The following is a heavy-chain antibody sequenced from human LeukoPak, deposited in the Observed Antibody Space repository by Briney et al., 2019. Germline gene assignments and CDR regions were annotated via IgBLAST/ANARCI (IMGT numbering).Heavy chain of an antibody. Sequence: PGGSLRLSCAASGFTVSSNYMSWVRQAPGKGLEWVSVIYSGGSTYYADSVKGRFTISSDNAKNTLYLQMNSLRAEDTAVYYCARDRTLDYWGRGTLVTVSS. CDR2: IYSGGST. V-gene: IGHV3-53*01. CDR3: ARDRTLDY. J-gene: IGHJ4*02. CDR1: GFTVSSNY.